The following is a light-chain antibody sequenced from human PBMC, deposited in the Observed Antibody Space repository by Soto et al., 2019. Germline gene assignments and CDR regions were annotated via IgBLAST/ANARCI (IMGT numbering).Light chain of an antibody. V-gene: IGKV2-28*01. CDR1: QSLLHSNGYNY. J-gene: IGKJ2*01. CDR3: MQALQAPYT. CDR2: LGS. Sequence: DLVMTQSPLSLPVTPGEPASIPCRSSQSLLHSNGYNYLDWYLQKPGQSPQLLIYLGSNRASGVPDRFSGSGSDTDFTLEISRVEAEDVGVYYCMQALQAPYTFGQGTKLEIK.